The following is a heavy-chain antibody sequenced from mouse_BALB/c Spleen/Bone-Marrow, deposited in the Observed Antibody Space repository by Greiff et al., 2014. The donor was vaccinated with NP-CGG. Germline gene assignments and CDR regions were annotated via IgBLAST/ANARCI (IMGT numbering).Heavy chain of an antibody. CDR1: GFSLTDYG. CDR2: IWGGRIK. Sequence: VKLQESGPGLVAPSQSLSITCTVSGFSLTDYGVSWIRQPPGKGLEWLGVIWGGRIKYYNSTLKSRLSISKDSSKSQVFLKMNSLQTDDTAMYYCAKHDTTVVVDYWGQGTTLTVSS. V-gene: IGHV2-6-5*01. J-gene: IGHJ2*01. CDR3: AKHDTTVVVDY. D-gene: IGHD1-1*01.